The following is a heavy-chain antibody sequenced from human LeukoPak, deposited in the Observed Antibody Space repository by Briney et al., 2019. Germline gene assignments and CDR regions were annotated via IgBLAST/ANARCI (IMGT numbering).Heavy chain of an antibody. CDR2: VTDSENT. J-gene: IGHJ6*02. Sequence: SETLSLTCAVYGESLSGYYWNWIRQPPGKGLEWIGDVTDSENTNDNPSLKSRVTISVDTSKNQFSLKLTSVTAADTAVYYCARAWGSSWYVPYYYGMDVWGQGTTVTVSS. CDR3: ARAWGSSWYVPYYYGMDV. CDR1: GESLSGYY. D-gene: IGHD6-13*01. V-gene: IGHV4-34*01.